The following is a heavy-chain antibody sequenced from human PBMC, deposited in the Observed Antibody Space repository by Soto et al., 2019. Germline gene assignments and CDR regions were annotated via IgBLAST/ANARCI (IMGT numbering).Heavy chain of an antibody. CDR2: IIPIFGTA. CDR3: AREFWSGPFDY. J-gene: IGHJ4*02. CDR1: GGTFSSYA. V-gene: IGHV1-69*13. Sequence: GASVKVSCKASGGTFSSYAISWVRQAPGQGLEWMGGIIPIFGTANYAQKFQGRVTITADESTSTAYMELNSLRAEDTAVYYCAREFWSGPFDYWGQGTLVTVSS. D-gene: IGHD3-3*01.